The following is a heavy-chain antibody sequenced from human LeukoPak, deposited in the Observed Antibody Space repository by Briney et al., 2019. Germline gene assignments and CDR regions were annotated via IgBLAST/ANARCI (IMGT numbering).Heavy chain of an antibody. Sequence: GGSLRLSCAASGFIFRNYWMQWVRQAPGKGLVWVARINPNGITTTYTDSVKGRFTISRDNAKNTLYLQMNSLRVEDTAVYYCARDFAGDRDYWGQGTLVTVSS. CDR3: ARDFAGDRDY. CDR1: GFIFRNYW. J-gene: IGHJ4*02. D-gene: IGHD4-17*01. CDR2: INPNGITT. V-gene: IGHV3-74*01.